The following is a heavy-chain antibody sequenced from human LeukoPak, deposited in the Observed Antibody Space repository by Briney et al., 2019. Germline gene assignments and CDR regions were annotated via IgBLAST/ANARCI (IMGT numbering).Heavy chain of an antibody. D-gene: IGHD2-8*01. CDR3: TRSVRNGHFDY. V-gene: IGHV1-8*02. Sequence: AASVKVSCKASGYTFTTYAMNWVRQATGQGLEWMGWMNPNSGNTGYAQKFQGRVTMTRSTSISTAYMELSSLRFEDTAVYFCTRSVRNGHFDYWGQGTLVTVSS. J-gene: IGHJ4*02. CDR2: MNPNSGNT. CDR1: GYTFTTYA.